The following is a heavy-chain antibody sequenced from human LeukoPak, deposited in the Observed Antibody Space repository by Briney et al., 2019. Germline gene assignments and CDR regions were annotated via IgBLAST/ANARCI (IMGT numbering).Heavy chain of an antibody. D-gene: IGHD2-2*01. CDR3: ARTCPMMFCSSSFFDP. Sequence: ASAKVSCKTSGYTFGVTWVRQAPGQGLEWVGWISAYDGTTNYAPKFQGRVAMTTDTSTNTAYMELRSLRSDDTAIYYCARTCPMMFCSSSFFDPWGQGTLVTVSS. V-gene: IGHV1-18*01. J-gene: IGHJ5*02. CDR1: GYTFG. CDR2: ISAYDGTT.